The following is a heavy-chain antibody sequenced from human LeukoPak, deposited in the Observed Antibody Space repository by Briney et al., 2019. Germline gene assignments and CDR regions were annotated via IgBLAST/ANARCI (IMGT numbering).Heavy chain of an antibody. J-gene: IGHJ5*02. CDR2: ISAYNGNT. CDR1: GGTFSSYA. D-gene: IGHD4-17*01. CDR3: ARDQGGHDYGDP. Sequence: ASVKVSCKASGGTFSSYAISWVRQAPGQGLEWMGWISAYNGNTNYAQKLQGRVTMTTDTSTSTAYMELRSLRSDDTAVYYCARDQGGHDYGDPWGQGTLVTVSS. V-gene: IGHV1-18*01.